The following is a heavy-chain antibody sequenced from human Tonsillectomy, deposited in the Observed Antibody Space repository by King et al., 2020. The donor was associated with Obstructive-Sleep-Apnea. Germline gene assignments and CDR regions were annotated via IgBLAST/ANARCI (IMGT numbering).Heavy chain of an antibody. CDR2: IRSKANGGTT. J-gene: IGHJ5*02. V-gene: IGHV3-49*03. CDR1: GLTFGDDA. Sequence: VQLVESGGGLVQPGRSLRLSCKASGLTFGDDAMSWFRQAPGKGLEWLGFIRSKANGGTTEYSASFRGRITISRDDSKSIVYLQMKSLKTEDTAVYYCSRLVAVAGVIGKGWFDPWGQGTLVTVSS. CDR3: SRLVAVAGVIGKGWFDP. D-gene: IGHD6-19*01.